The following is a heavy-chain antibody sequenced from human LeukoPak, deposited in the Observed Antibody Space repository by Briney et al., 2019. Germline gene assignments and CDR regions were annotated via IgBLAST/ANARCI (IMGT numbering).Heavy chain of an antibody. CDR3: ARNRGSGWYPSFDY. Sequence: SETLSLTCTVSGGSISSSSYYWGWIRQPPGKGLEWIGSIYYSGSTYYNPSLKSRVTISVDTSKNQFSLKLSSVTAADTAVYYCARNRGSGWYPSFDYWGQGTLVTVSS. D-gene: IGHD6-19*01. CDR2: IYYSGST. V-gene: IGHV4-39*01. CDR1: GGSISSSSYY. J-gene: IGHJ4*02.